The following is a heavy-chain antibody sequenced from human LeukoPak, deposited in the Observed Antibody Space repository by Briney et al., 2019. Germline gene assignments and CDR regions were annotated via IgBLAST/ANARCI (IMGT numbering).Heavy chain of an antibody. D-gene: IGHD3-10*01. CDR1: GFTYYNYA. CDR2: ISGSGDIT. J-gene: IGHJ3*02. CDR3: AKHEVYGSGSSLSALEI. V-gene: IGHV3-23*01. Sequence: GGSLRLSCAASGFTYYNYAMSWVRQAPGKELEWVSGISGSGDITFYADSVKGRFTISRDNSKDTLSLQMNGLRAEDTAVYYCAKHEVYGSGSSLSALEIWGQGTMVSVSS.